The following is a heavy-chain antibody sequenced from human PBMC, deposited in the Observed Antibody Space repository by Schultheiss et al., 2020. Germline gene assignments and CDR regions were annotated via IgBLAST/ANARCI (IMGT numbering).Heavy chain of an antibody. CDR2: IWYDGSNK. D-gene: IGHD2-15*01. J-gene: IGHJ6*02. CDR1: GFTFSSYG. V-gene: IGHV3-33*08. CDR3: AITYCSGGSCYDYYYGMDV. Sequence: GGSLRLSCAASGFTFSSYGMHWVRQAPGKGLEWVAVIWYDGSNKYYADSVKGRFTISRDNSKNTLYLQMNSLRAEDTAVYYCAITYCSGGSCYDYYYGMDVWGQGTTVTVSS.